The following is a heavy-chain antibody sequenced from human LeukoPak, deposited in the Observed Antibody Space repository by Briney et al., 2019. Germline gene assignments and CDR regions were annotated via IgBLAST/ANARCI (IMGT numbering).Heavy chain of an antibody. CDR3: ARLDSSGWYWGFDY. J-gene: IGHJ4*02. D-gene: IGHD6-19*01. CDR1: GGSFSGYF. CDR2: INQSGSA. Sequence: SDTLSLTRAVYGGSFSGYFWSWTRQPPGKGREWLGEINQSGSATYNPSLKSRVTISVDTSKNQFSLKLSSLTAADTAVYYCARLDSSGWYWGFDYWGQGSLVTVSS. V-gene: IGHV4-34*01.